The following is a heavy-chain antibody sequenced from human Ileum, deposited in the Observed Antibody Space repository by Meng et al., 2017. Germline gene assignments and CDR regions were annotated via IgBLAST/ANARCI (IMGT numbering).Heavy chain of an antibody. V-gene: IGHV4-4*02. CDR1: GGSISSSNW. CDR3: ARYILRWGYYFNY. Sequence: QVPPQDAGPRLVKPSGTLSLTCAVSGGSISSSNWWSWVRQPPGKGLEWIGEIYHSGSTNYNPSLKSRVTISVDKSKNQFSLKLSSVTAADTAVYYCARYILRWGYYFNYWGQGTLVTVSS. D-gene: IGHD4-23*01. J-gene: IGHJ4*02. CDR2: IYHSGST.